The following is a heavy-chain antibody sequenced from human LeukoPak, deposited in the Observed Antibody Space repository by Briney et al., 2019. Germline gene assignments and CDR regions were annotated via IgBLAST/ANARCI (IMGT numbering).Heavy chain of an antibody. Sequence: GGSLRLSCAASGFTFSSYAMHWVRQAPGQGLEYVSAISSNGGSTYYANSVKGRFTISRDNSKNTLYLQMGSLRAEDMAVYYCARDWGAYGSGSYYPPAYWGQGTLVTVSS. CDR1: GFTFSSYA. CDR3: ARDWGAYGSGSYYPPAY. D-gene: IGHD3-10*01. CDR2: ISSNGGST. J-gene: IGHJ4*02. V-gene: IGHV3-64*01.